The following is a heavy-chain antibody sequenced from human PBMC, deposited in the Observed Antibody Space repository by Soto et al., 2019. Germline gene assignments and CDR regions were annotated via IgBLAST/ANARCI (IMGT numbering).Heavy chain of an antibody. CDR1: GFTFSSYA. V-gene: IGHV3-23*01. D-gene: IGHD5-12*01. CDR3: AKAVVASSDAFDI. J-gene: IGHJ3*02. Sequence: GGSLRLSCAASGFTFSSYAMSWVRQAPGKGLEWVSAISGSGGSTYYADSVKGRFTISRDNSKNTLYLQMNSLRAEDTAVYYYAKAVVASSDAFDIWGQGTMVTVSS. CDR2: ISGSGGST.